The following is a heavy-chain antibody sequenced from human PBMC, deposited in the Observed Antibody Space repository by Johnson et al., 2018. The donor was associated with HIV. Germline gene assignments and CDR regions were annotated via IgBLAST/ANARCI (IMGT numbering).Heavy chain of an antibody. J-gene: IGHJ3*02. CDR2: ISYDGSNK. D-gene: IGHD5-24*01. V-gene: IGHV3-30-3*01. CDR3: ARGGCLQLRGALDI. CDR1: GFTFSHYA. Sequence: QVQLVESGGGAVQPGRSLRLSCAASGFTFSHYAMHWVRQAPGKGLEWVTVISYDGSNKYDADSVKGRFTISRDNSKHTLYLQMDSLRAEDTAVYYCARGGCLQLRGALDIWGQGTMVIVSS.